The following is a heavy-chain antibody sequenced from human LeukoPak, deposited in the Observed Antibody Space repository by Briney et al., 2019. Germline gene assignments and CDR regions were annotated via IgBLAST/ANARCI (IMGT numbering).Heavy chain of an antibody. CDR3: ARSGGYYYDSSGYYYKFLFSDY. V-gene: IGHV4-34*01. CDR2: INHSGRT. J-gene: IGHJ4*02. D-gene: IGHD3-22*01. Sequence: PSETLSLTCAVYGGSFSGYYWSWIRQPPGKGLEWIGEINHSGRTNYNPSLKSRVTISVDTSKNQFSLKLSSVTAADTAVYYCARSGGYYYDSSGYYYKFLFSDYWGQGTLVTVSS. CDR1: GGSFSGYY.